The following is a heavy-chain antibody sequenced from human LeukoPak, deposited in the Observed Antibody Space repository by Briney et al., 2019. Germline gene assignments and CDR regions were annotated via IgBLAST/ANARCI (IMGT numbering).Heavy chain of an antibody. CDR2: MNPNSGNT. CDR1: GYTFTSYD. D-gene: IGHD3-22*01. Sequence: ASVKVSCKASGYTFTSYDINWVRQATGQGLEWMGWMNPNSGNTGYAQKFQGRVTMTRNTSISTAYMELSSLRSEDTAVYYCARGTYYYDSSGYYYYHYYMDVWGKGTTVTVSS. J-gene: IGHJ6*03. CDR3: ARGTYYYDSSGYYYYHYYMDV. V-gene: IGHV1-8*01.